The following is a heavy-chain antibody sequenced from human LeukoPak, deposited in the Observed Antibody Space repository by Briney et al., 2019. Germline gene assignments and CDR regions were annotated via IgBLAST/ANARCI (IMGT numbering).Heavy chain of an antibody. CDR3: GLTLTYSYVMDV. V-gene: IGHV1-2*02. CDR1: GHSFTAYW. D-gene: IGHD4-17*01. J-gene: IGHJ6*02. Sequence: ASVKVSCKPSGHSFTAYWIHWVRLAPGQGLEWMGWINPNSGGTNYAQKFQGRVTMTRDTSISTAYLELSRLRSDDTAVYYCGLTLTYSYVMDVWGQGTTVTVSS. CDR2: INPNSGGT.